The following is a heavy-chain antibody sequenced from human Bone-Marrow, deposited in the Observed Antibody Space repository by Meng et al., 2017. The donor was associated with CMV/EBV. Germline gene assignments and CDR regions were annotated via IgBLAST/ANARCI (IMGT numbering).Heavy chain of an antibody. CDR1: GVSISGNNYY. CDR3: ARATGSFGDYAY. Sequence: SETLSLTCNVSGVSISGNNYYWAWIRQPPGKGLEWIGSVYHIGPPYYHPSFKSRVTISADTSKNQFFLKVSSVTAADTAIYYCARATGSFGDYAYWGQGILVTVSS. D-gene: IGHD4-17*01. V-gene: IGHV4-39*07. CDR2: VYHIGPP. J-gene: IGHJ4*02.